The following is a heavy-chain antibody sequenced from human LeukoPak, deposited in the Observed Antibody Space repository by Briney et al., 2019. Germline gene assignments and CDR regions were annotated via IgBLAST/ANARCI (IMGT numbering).Heavy chain of an antibody. CDR1: GFTFSNYA. Sequence: GGSLRLSCAASGFTFSNYAMRWVRQAPGKGLEWVSGISGSGDSTYYADSVKGRFTISRDNSKNTLYLQMNSLRAEDTAVYYCAKDLGELLEYYFDYWGQGTWSPSPQ. D-gene: IGHD1-26*01. CDR2: ISGSGDST. J-gene: IGHJ4*02. CDR3: AKDLGELLEYYFDY. V-gene: IGHV3-23*01.